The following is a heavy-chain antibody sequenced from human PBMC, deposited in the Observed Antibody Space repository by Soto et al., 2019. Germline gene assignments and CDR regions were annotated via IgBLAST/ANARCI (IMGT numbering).Heavy chain of an antibody. V-gene: IGHV3-23*01. J-gene: IGHJ6*02. Sequence: GGSLRLSCAASGFTFSSYAMSWVRQAPGKGLEWVSAISGSGGSTYYADSVKGRFTISRDNSKNTLYLQMNSLRAEDTAVYYYAKDWVNGYYYYYGMDVGGQGTTVTVSS. CDR2: ISGSGGST. D-gene: IGHD2-8*01. CDR3: AKDWVNGYYYYYGMDV. CDR1: GFTFSSYA.